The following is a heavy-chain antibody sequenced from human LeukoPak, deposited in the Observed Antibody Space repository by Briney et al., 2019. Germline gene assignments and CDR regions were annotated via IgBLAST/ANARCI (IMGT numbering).Heavy chain of an antibody. J-gene: IGHJ4*02. Sequence: PSETLSLTCTVSGVSITSSYWSWVRQPPGKGLEWIGYAYYSGNTKYNPSFNSRVTMSVDTSKNQFSLKLTSVTAADPAVYFCAREGTTGWAFWGQGTLVTVSS. V-gene: IGHV4-59*01. CDR3: AREGTTGWAF. CDR2: AYYSGNT. CDR1: GVSITSSY. D-gene: IGHD1-1*01.